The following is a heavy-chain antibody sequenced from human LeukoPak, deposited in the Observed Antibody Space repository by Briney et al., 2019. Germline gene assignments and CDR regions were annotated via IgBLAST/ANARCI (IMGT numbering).Heavy chain of an antibody. CDR3: AKDLSASIEVAGSLGFDY. D-gene: IGHD6-19*01. CDR1: GFTFSSYA. J-gene: IGHJ4*02. V-gene: IGHV3-23*01. Sequence: GGSLRLSCAASGFTFSSYAMSWVRQAPGKGLEWVSSVSGSGGSTYSADSVKGRFTISRDNSKNTLYVQMNSLRAEDTAVYYCAKDLSASIEVAGSLGFDYWGQGTLVTVSS. CDR2: VSGSGGST.